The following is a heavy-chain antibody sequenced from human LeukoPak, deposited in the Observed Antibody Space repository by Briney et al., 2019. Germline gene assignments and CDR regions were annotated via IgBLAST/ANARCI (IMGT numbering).Heavy chain of an antibody. J-gene: IGHJ3*02. CDR2: IYYSGRT. CDR3: ARGYGDNSGAFDI. D-gene: IGHD4-23*01. Sequence: PSETLSLTCTVSGGSMMVAAYAWSWIRQPPGKGLEWIGFIYYSGRTYYNPSLKSRVTRSLDRSKNQFSLKLSSVTAADPAVYFCARGYGDNSGAFDIWGQGTLVTVSS. V-gene: IGHV4-30-2*01. CDR1: GGSMMVAAYA.